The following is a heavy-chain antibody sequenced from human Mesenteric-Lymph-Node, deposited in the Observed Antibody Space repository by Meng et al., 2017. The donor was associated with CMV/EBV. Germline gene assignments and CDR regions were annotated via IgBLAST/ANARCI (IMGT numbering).Heavy chain of an antibody. CDR2: INHSGST. D-gene: IGHD4-23*01. V-gene: IGHV4-34*01. Sequence: QWGPGLLKPSETLSRTCAVYGGSFSGYYWSWIRQPPGKGLEWIGEINHSGSTTYNPSLTCRVTRSVDTSKNQFSLKLSSVTAADTAVYYCARHQRWLKSEGGFNYWGQGTLVTVSS. J-gene: IGHJ4*02. CDR3: ARHQRWLKSEGGFNY. CDR1: GGSFSGYY.